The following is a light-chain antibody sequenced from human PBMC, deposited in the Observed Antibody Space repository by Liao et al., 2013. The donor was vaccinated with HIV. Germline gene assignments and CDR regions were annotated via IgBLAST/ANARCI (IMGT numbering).Light chain of an antibody. CDR3: QVWDSSSDHRRYVV. CDR1: NIGSKS. Sequence: SYVLTQPPSVSVAPGKTARITCGGNNIGSKSVHWYQQKPGQAPVLVIYYDSDRPSGIPERFSGSNSGNTATLTISRVEAGDEADYYCQVWDSSSDHRRYVVFGGGTKLTVL. CDR2: YDS. V-gene: IGLV3-21*04. J-gene: IGLJ2*01.